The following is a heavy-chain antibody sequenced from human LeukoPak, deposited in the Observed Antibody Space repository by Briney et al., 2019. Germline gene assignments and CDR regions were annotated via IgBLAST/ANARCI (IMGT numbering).Heavy chain of an antibody. CDR3: AREKIGGSRLI. CDR2: INPSGGST. V-gene: IGHV1-46*01. J-gene: IGHJ3*02. CDR1: ASTFTSYY. Sequence: ASVKVSCKASASTFTSYYMHWVRQAPGQGLEWMGIINPSGGSTSYAQKFQGRVTMTRDTSTSTVYMQLSSLRSEDTAVYYCAREKIGGSRLIWGQGTMVTVSS. D-gene: IGHD2-15*01.